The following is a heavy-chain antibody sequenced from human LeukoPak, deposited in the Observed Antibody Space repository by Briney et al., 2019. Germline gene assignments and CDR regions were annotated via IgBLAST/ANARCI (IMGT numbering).Heavy chain of an antibody. V-gene: IGHV4-59*08. CDR3: ARHRNYYDGGGSYYFDY. D-gene: IGHD3-22*01. CDR1: GGSISSYY. Sequence: SETLSLTCTVSGGSISSYYWSWIRQPPGKGLEWIGSIYYTGSTHYNPFLKSRGIISVDTSKNQFSLKLSSVTAADTAVYYCARHRNYYDGGGSYYFDYWGQGTLVTVSS. J-gene: IGHJ4*02. CDR2: IYYTGST.